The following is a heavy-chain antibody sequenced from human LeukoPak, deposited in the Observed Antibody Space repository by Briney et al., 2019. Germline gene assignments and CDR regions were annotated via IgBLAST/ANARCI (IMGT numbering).Heavy chain of an antibody. V-gene: IGHV1-69*06. CDR2: IIPIFGTA. J-gene: IGHJ4*02. CDR3: ARLPTSKQSYFDY. D-gene: IGHD6-13*01. Sequence: GASVKVSCKASGGTFSSYAISWVRQAPGQGLEWMGGIIPIFGTANYAQKFQGRVTITADKSTSTAYMELSSLRSEDTAVYYCARLPTSKQSYFDYWGQGTLVTVSS. CDR1: GGTFSSYA.